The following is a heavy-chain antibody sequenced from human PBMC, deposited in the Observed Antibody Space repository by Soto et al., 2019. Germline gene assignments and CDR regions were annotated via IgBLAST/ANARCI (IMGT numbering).Heavy chain of an antibody. CDR1: GFTFSDYY. V-gene: IGHV3-11*01. CDR3: SREGTATVTIGSSFDI. CDR2: ISSSGSTI. J-gene: IGHJ3*02. D-gene: IGHD4-4*01. Sequence: GGSLRLSCAASGFTFSDYYMSWIRQAPGKGLEWVSYISSSGSTIYYADSVKGRFTISRDNAKNSLYLQMNSLRAEDTAVYYCSREGTATVTIGSSFDIWGQGTMVTVSS.